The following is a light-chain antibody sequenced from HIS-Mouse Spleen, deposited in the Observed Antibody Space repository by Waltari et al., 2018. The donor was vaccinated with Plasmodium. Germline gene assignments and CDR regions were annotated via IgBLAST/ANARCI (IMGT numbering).Light chain of an antibody. J-gene: IGLJ2*01. CDR3: QTWGTGMGV. Sequence: QLVLTQSPSASASLGASVKLTCTLSSGHSSSAIAWHQQQPEKGPRYLMKLNSDGSHSTGDGIPDRFSGSSSGAERYLTISSLQSEDEADYYCQTWGTGMGVFGGGTKLTVL. CDR2: LNSDGSH. V-gene: IGLV4-69*01. CDR1: SGHSSSA.